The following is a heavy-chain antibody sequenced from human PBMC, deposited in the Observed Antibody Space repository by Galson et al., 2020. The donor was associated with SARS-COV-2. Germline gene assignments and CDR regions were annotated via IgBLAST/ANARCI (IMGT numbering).Heavy chain of an antibody. Sequence: SETLSLTCAVSGGSISGTSYYWSWIRQPAGKGLVWIGRIHSSGSTNYNPSLKSRVTISIDTSKNQFSLRLSSVTAADTAIYYCASGPVAGSGEWGQGTLVTVSS. J-gene: IGHJ4*02. CDR1: GGSISGTSYY. V-gene: IGHV4-61*02. CDR3: ASGPVAGSGE. D-gene: IGHD6-19*01. CDR2: IHSSGST.